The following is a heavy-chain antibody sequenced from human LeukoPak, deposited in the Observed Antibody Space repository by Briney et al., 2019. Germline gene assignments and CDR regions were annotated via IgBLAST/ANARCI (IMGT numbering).Heavy chain of an antibody. D-gene: IGHD6-19*01. CDR2: ISSSSSTI. CDR3: ARGPRIAVTGTRWYYFDY. V-gene: IGHV3-48*02. J-gene: IGHJ4*02. Sequence: GGSLRLSCAASGFTFSSYSMNWVRQAPGKGLEWVSYISSSSSTIYYADSVKGRFTISRDNAKNSLYLQMNSLRDEDTAVYYCARGPRIAVTGTRWYYFDYWGQGTLVTVSS. CDR1: GFTFSSYS.